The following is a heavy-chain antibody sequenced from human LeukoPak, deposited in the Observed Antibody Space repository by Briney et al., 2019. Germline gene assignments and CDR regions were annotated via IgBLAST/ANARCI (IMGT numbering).Heavy chain of an antibody. D-gene: IGHD3-3*01. Sequence: GGSLRLSCAPSGFTFSRHGMHWVRQAPGKGLEWVAIISNDGSRKYYGHSVEGRFTISRGNSKNTLYLQMDSLRAEDTAVYYCARDRAWNYFDYWGQGTLVTVSS. CDR1: GFTFSRHG. J-gene: IGHJ4*02. V-gene: IGHV3-30*03. CDR2: ISNDGSRK. CDR3: ARDRAWNYFDY.